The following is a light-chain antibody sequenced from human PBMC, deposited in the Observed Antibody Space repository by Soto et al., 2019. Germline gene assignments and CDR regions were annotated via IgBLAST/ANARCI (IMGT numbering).Light chain of an antibody. J-gene: IGKJ3*01. CDR3: QQYGDSPLT. V-gene: IGKV3-20*01. CDR2: AAS. Sequence: EILLTQSPSTLSLSPGEGVTLSCRASQSVTVNSLAWYQQKPGQAPRLLIYAASTRAAAVPDRFTGSGSGTDFALTISRLEPEDSGAYCCQQYGDSPLTSGPGTKVDIK. CDR1: QSVTVNS.